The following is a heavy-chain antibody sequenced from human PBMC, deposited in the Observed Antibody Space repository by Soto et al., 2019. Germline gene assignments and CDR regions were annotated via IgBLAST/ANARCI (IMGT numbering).Heavy chain of an antibody. J-gene: IGHJ4*02. CDR3: ARMNYENINHLDYFDY. CDR2: IDYDGDKL. Sequence: GGSLRLSCAASGFSIRDYYMSWIRQAPGKGLEWLSFIDYDGDKLSYADSVKGRFTISRDNAKNSLFLQVNSLRAEDTAVYYCARMNYENINHLDYFDYWGQGTLVTVSS. D-gene: IGHD3-16*01. CDR1: GFSIRDYY. V-gene: IGHV3-11*01.